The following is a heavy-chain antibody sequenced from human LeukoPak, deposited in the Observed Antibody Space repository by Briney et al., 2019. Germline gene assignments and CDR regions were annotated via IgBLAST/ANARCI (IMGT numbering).Heavy chain of an antibody. D-gene: IGHD3-10*01. J-gene: IGHJ6*03. Sequence: PSETLSLTCTVSGGSISSSSYYWGWIRQPPGKGLEWIGSIYYSGSTYYNPSLKSRVTISVDTSKNQFSLKLSAVTAADTAVYYCARGPPNYYGSGSYSGYYYYYYMDVWGKGTTVTVSS. V-gene: IGHV4-39*07. CDR1: GGSISSSSYY. CDR3: ARGPPNYYGSGSYSGYYYYYYMDV. CDR2: IYYSGST.